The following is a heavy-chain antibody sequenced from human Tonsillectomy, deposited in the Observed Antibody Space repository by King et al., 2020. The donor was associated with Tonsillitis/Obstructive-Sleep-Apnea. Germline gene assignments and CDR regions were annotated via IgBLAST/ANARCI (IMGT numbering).Heavy chain of an antibody. V-gene: IGHV1-69*12. CDR2: IIPKFDTA. J-gene: IGHJ6*03. Sequence: QVQLVQSGAEVKKPGSPVKVSCKASGGTFRSYAISWVRQAPGQGLEWMGGIIPKFDTANYAQKFQGRVVITADESTSTADLELSSLRPEDTAVYYCASTSLPVHIVATIPEYYYYYYMDVWGKGTTVAVSS. CDR3: ASTSLPVHIVATIPEYYYYYYMDV. CDR1: GGTFRSYA. D-gene: IGHD5-12*01.